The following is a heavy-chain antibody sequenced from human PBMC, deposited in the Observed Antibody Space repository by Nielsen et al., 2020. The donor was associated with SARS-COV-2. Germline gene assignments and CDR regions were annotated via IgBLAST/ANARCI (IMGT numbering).Heavy chain of an antibody. CDR1: GDTFTSYY. V-gene: IGHV1-46*01. Sequence: ASVKVSCKASGDTFTSYYMHWVRQAPGQGLEWMGIINPSRGSTTYAQRFQGRVTMIRDTSTSTVYMELSSLRSEDTAVYYCARDLGAVSNPSYYYAMDVWGQGTTVTVSS. CDR2: INPSRGST. D-gene: IGHD6-25*01. CDR3: ARDLGAVSNPSYYYAMDV. J-gene: IGHJ6*02.